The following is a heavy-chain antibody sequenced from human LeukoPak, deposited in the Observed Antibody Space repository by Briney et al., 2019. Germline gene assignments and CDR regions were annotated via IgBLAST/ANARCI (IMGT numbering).Heavy chain of an antibody. J-gene: IGHJ4*02. CDR3: AGLPHRYFHF. CDR1: GYSFTSYW. CDR2: THPGDSDT. V-gene: IGHV5-51*01. Sequence: SLKISCKGSGYSFTSYWIGWVRRMPRKGLEWMGSTHPGDSDTRYSPSFRRQVTISVDKSVSTAYLQWSSLNASDTAMYFCAGLPHRYFHFWGQGTLVTVSS. D-gene: IGHD1-14*01.